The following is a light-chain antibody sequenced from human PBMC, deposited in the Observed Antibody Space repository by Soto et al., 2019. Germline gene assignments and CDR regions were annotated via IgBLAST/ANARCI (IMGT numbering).Light chain of an antibody. Sequence: EIVLTQAPGTLSKTPGERATLSCRASQSVSSNYLAWYQQKPGQAPRLLIYGASSRATGIPDRFSGSGSGTDFTLTVSRLEPEDFAVYYCQQYGSSPTFGQGTKVDIK. CDR1: QSVSSNY. J-gene: IGKJ1*01. CDR3: QQYGSSPT. V-gene: IGKV3-20*01. CDR2: GAS.